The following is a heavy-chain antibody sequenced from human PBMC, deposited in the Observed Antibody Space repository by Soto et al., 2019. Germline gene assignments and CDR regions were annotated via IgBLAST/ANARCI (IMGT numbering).Heavy chain of an antibody. CDR3: ARRGREQLADSWYFDL. CDR1: GGSITSSSYY. D-gene: IGHD6-6*01. V-gene: IGHV4-39*01. CDR2: IYYSGST. Sequence: SETLSLTCTVSGGSITSSSYYWGWIRQPPGKGLEWIGSIYYSGSTYYNPSLKSRVTISVDTSKNQFSLKLSSVTAADTAVYYCARRGREQLADSWYFDLWGRGTLVTVSS. J-gene: IGHJ2*01.